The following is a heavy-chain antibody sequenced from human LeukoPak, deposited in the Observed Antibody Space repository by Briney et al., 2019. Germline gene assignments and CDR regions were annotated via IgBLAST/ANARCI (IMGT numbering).Heavy chain of an antibody. Sequence: GESLKISCKGSGYSFTSYWISWVRQMPGKGLEWMGRIDPSDSYTNYSPSFQGHVTISADKSISTAYLQWSSLKASDTAMYYCARPPPYYDSSTREWYFDFWGRGTLVTVSS. J-gene: IGHJ2*01. CDR1: GYSFTSYW. V-gene: IGHV5-10-1*01. D-gene: IGHD3-22*01. CDR2: IDPSDSYT. CDR3: ARPPPYYDSSTREWYFDF.